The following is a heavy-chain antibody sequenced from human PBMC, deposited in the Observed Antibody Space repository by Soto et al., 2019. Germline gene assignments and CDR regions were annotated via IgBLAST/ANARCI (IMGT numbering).Heavy chain of an antibody. CDR2: IQSGGTT. D-gene: IGHD2-2*01. CDR1: GFTVSSRY. V-gene: IGHV3-66*01. CDR3: AKDSIVVVPAAEFDY. J-gene: IGHJ4*02. Sequence: GGSLRLSCAASGFTVSSRYMTWVRQATGKGLEWVSLIQSGGTTYYADSVKGRFTISRDNSKNTLYLQMNSLRAEDTAVYYCAKDSIVVVPAAEFDYWGQGTLVTVSS.